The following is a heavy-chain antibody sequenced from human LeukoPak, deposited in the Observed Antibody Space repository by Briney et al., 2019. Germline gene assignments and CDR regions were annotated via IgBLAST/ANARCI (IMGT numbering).Heavy chain of an antibody. CDR2: INHSGST. CDR3: ARMTYDSNFDY. J-gene: IGHJ4*02. Sequence: SETLSLTCAVYGGSFSGYYWSWIRQPPGKGLEWIGEINHSGSTNYNPSLKSRVTISVDTSKNQFPLKLSSVTAADTAVYYCARMTYDSNFDYWGQGTLVTVSS. CDR1: GGSFSGYY. D-gene: IGHD3-22*01. V-gene: IGHV4-34*01.